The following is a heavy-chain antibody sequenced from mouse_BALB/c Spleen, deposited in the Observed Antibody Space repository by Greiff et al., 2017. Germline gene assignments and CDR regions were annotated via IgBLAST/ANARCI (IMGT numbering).Heavy chain of an antibody. D-gene: IGHD1-1*01. CDR3: ARLGRGDFFAY. CDR1: GYTFTDYA. Sequence: VQLQQSGAELVRPGVSVKISCKGSGYTFTDYAMHWVKQSHAKSLEWIGVISTYYGDASYNQKFKGKATMTVDKSSSTAYMELARLTSEDSAIYYCARLGRGDFFAYWGQGTLVTVSA. V-gene: IGHV1S137*01. CDR2: ISTYYGDA. J-gene: IGHJ3*01.